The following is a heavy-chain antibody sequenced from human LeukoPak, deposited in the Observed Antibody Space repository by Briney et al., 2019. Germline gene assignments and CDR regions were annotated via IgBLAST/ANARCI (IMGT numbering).Heavy chain of an antibody. CDR3: ARDPGDGYNGDAFDI. Sequence: ASVKVSCKASGYTFTSYYMHWVRQAPGQGLEWMGIINPSGGSTSYAQKFQDRVTMTRDTSTSTVYMELSSLRSEDTAVYYCARDPGDGYNGDAFDIWGQGTMVTVSS. D-gene: IGHD5-24*01. V-gene: IGHV1-46*01. CDR1: GYTFTSYY. J-gene: IGHJ3*02. CDR2: INPSGGST.